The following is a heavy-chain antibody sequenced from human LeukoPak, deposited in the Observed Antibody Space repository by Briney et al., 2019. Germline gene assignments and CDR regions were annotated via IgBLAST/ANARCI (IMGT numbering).Heavy chain of an antibody. Sequence: GGSLRLSCAASGFTVSSKYMSWVRQAPGKGLDWVSVIFSGGSTNYADSVKGRFTISRDNSKNTLFLQMNGLRAEDTAVYYCASQTYYYGSGTYSTYLDYGMDVWGQGTTVTVSS. CDR1: GFTVSSKY. D-gene: IGHD3-22*01. CDR2: IFSGGST. J-gene: IGHJ6*02. CDR3: ASQTYYYGSGTYSTYLDYGMDV. V-gene: IGHV3-66*04.